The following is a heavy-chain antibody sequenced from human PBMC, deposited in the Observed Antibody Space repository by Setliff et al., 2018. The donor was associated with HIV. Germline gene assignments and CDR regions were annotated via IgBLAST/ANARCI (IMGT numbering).Heavy chain of an antibody. D-gene: IGHD3-16*01. CDR2: IYNPGST. V-gene: IGHV4-4*09. CDR1: GGSITNLY. Sequence: PSETLSLTCNVSGGSITNLYWSWIRQPPGKGLEWIGYIYNPGSTNFNPSLQSRVSMSVDVSTNQFSLRLTSVTAADTAVYYCARLRLAVMMSLDYFDLWGQGTLVTVSS. J-gene: IGHJ4*02. CDR3: ARLRLAVMMSLDYFDL.